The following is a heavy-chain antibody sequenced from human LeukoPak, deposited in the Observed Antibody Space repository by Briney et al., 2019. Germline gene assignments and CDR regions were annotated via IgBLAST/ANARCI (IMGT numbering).Heavy chain of an antibody. D-gene: IGHD3-3*01. Sequence: GRSLRLSCAASGLTFSSYAMHWVRQAPGKGLEWVAVISDDGSNKYYADSVKGRFTISRDNSKNTLYLQMNSLRAEDTAVYYCARVGYDFWSGDQSYFDYWGQGTLVTVSS. CDR3: ARVGYDFWSGDQSYFDY. CDR2: ISDDGSNK. CDR1: GLTFSSYA. V-gene: IGHV3-30*04. J-gene: IGHJ4*02.